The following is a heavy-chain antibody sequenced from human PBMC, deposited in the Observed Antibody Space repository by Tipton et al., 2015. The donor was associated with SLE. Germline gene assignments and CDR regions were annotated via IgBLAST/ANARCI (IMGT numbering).Heavy chain of an antibody. V-gene: IGHV3-7*01. J-gene: IGHJ4*02. CDR1: GFTFWTYG. CDR3: ASSFYCGGDCYPYYFDF. CDR2: IKQDGSEK. D-gene: IGHD2-21*01. Sequence: SLRLSCAASGFTFWTYGMHWVRQAPGKGLEWVANIKQDGSEKDYVDSVKGRFTISRDNAKNSLYLQMNSLRVEDTAVYYCASSFYCGGDCYPYYFDFWGQGTLVTVSS.